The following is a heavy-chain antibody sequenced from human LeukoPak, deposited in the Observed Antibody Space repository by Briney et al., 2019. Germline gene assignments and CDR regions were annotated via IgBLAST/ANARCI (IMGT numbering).Heavy chain of an antibody. J-gene: IGHJ4*02. D-gene: IGHD6-13*01. CDR2: INKRGDVI. CDR3: AKEVWGSRWTGFDS. Sequence: GGALRLSCAASGFAFYGYNMHWVRQVPGEGLDRVSLINKRGDVIYYADSMKGRVTISRDNSRNSLYLEMNSLRIEDTALYYCAKEVWGSRWTGFDSWGQGTLVTVSS. CDR1: GFAFYGYN. V-gene: IGHV3-43*01.